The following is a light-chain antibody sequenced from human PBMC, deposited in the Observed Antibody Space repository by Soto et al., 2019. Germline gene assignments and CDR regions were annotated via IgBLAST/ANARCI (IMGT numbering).Light chain of an antibody. CDR3: CSYVGGNTDV. V-gene: IGLV2-23*01. CDR1: SSDVGSYIL. Sequence: QSVLTQPASVSGSPGQSITISCTGTSSDVGSYILVSWYQQHPGKAPKLMIYEGNKRPSGVSNRFSGSKSGNTASLIISGLQAEDEADYYCCSYVGGNTDVFGTGTKLTVL. J-gene: IGLJ1*01. CDR2: EGN.